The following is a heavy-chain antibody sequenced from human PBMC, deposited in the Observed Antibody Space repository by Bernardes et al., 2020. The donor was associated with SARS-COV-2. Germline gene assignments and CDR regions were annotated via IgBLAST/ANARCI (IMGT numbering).Heavy chain of an antibody. D-gene: IGHD3-3*01. CDR1: GGSTCSSTYY. CDR2: TYTSGST. CDR3: ARLRYYDFWVGSGVGFDP. J-gene: IGHJ5*02. Sequence: SETRSLTCTASGGSTCSSTYYWGWNRQPPGQGLEWLGCTYTSGSTPYNPSLKSRVTISADTSKNKFSLKLSSVNAADTAEYYCARLRYYDFWVGSGVGFDPWGQGTLVTVSS. V-gene: IGHV4-39*01.